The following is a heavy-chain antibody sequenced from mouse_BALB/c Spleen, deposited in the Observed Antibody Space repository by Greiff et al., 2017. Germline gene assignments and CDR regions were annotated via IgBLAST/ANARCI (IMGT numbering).Heavy chain of an antibody. CDR3: ARDRGRSYWYFDV. Sequence: EVQVVESGGGLVKPGGSLKLSCAASGFTFSSYAMSWVRQSPEKRLEWVAEISSGGSYTYYPDNVTGRFTISRDNAKNTLYLEMSSLRSEDTAMYYCARDRGRSYWYFDVWGAGTTVTVSS. CDR2: ISSGGSYT. V-gene: IGHV5-9-4*01. CDR1: GFTFSSYA. J-gene: IGHJ1*01. D-gene: IGHD1-1*01.